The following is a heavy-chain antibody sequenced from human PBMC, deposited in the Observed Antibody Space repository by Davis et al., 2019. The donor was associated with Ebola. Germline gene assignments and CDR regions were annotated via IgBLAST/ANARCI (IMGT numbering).Heavy chain of an antibody. Sequence: ASVKVSCKASGGTFSSYTISWVRQAPGQGLEWMGIINPSGGSTSYAQKFQGRVTMTRDTSTSTVYMELSSLRSEDTAVYYCARDSQNGGYYGMDVWGKGTTVTVSS. V-gene: IGHV1-46*01. J-gene: IGHJ6*04. CDR1: GGTFSSYT. CDR2: INPSGGST. CDR3: ARDSQNGGYYGMDV. D-gene: IGHD4-23*01.